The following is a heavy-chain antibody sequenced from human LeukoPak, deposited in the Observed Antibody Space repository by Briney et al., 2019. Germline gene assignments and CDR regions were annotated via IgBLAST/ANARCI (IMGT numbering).Heavy chain of an antibody. CDR2: ISSSGSTI. V-gene: IGHV3-48*03. CDR1: GFTFSSYE. Sequence: GSLRLSCAASGFTFSSYEMNWVRQAPGKGLEWVSYISSSGSTIYYADSVKGRFTISRDNAKNSLYLQMNSLRAEDTAVYYCAREDIVVVPAARYGMDVWGKGTTVTVSS. D-gene: IGHD2-2*01. CDR3: AREDIVVVPAARYGMDV. J-gene: IGHJ6*04.